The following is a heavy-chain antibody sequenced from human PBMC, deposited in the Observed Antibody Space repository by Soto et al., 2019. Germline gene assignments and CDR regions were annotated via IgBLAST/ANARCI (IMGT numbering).Heavy chain of an antibody. V-gene: IGHV1-69*01. J-gene: IGHJ4*02. CDR3: ARGHSGYDFLTYYFAY. D-gene: IGHD5-12*01. CDR2: IIPIFGTA. Sequence: QVQLVQSGAEVKTPGSSVKVSCKASGGTFSSYAISWVRQAPGQGLEWMGGIIPIFGTANYAQKLHGRVTITADESTSTAYMELRRMRSEDTAVYYCARGHSGYDFLTYYFAYWGQGTLVPVSS. CDR1: GGTFSSYA.